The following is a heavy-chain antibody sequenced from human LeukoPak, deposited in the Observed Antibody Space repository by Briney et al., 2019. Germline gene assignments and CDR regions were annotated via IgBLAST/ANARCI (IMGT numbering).Heavy chain of an antibody. D-gene: IGHD1-26*01. CDR2: ISYGGSNK. J-gene: IGHJ4*02. CDR1: GFTHSDHY. Sequence: TGGSLRLSCAPSGFTHSDHYMSCIRPAPGKGLEWGAVISYGGSNKYLADSVKGRFTISRDNSKNTLYLQMNRLRAEDTAVYFCAKDPGSGSYYGYHFDYWGQGTLVTVSS. V-gene: IGHV3-30*18. CDR3: AKDPGSGSYYGYHFDY.